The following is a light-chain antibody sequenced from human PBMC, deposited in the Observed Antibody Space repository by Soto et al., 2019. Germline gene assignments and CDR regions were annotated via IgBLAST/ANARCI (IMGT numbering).Light chain of an antibody. Sequence: QSALTRPASVSGSPGQSITISCTGTSSDIGGYNYVSWYQQHPGNPPKLMIYEVSNRPSGVSNRFSGSKSGNTASLTISGLQAEDEADYYCSSHTTSNTQVFGGGTKLTVL. CDR1: SSDIGGYNY. V-gene: IGLV2-14*01. CDR3: SSHTTSNTQV. CDR2: EVS. J-gene: IGLJ3*02.